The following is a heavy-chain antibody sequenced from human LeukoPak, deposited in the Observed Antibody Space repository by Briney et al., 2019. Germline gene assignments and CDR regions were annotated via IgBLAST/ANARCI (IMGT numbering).Heavy chain of an antibody. CDR3: ARSLRYSGYDGDY. Sequence: PGESLKISCKGSGYSFTSYWIGWVRQMPGKGLEWMGIIYPGDSDTRYGPSFQGQVTISADKSISTAYLQWSSLKASDTAMYYCARSLRYSGYDGDYWGQGTLVTVSS. CDR2: IYPGDSDT. J-gene: IGHJ4*02. V-gene: IGHV5-51*01. CDR1: GYSFTSYW. D-gene: IGHD5-12*01.